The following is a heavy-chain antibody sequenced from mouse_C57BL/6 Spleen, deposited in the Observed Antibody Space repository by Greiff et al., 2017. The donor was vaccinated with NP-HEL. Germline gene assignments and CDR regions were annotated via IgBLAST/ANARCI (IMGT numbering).Heavy chain of an antibody. CDR1: GYTFTDYE. CDR2: IDPETGGT. Sequence: QVQLKESGAELVRPGASVTLSCKASGYTFTDYEMHWVKQTPVHGLEWIGAIDPETGGTAYNQKFKGKAILTADKSSSTAYMELRSLTSEDSAVYYCTSYYYGSSYRDYFDYWGQGTTLTVSS. J-gene: IGHJ2*01. CDR3: TSYYYGSSYRDYFDY. D-gene: IGHD1-1*01. V-gene: IGHV1-15*01.